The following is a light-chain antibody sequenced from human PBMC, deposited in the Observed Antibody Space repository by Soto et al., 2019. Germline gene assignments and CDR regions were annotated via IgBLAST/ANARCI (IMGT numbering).Light chain of an antibody. Sequence: DIQMTQSPSSLSASIGDRVTITCRPSQSISTFLNWYQQKPGKAPKLLIYSASTLHSGVPSRFSGSGSGTDFTLTISSLQPEDFATYYCQHSYSAPHTFGQGTELGI. CDR1: QSISTF. J-gene: IGKJ2*01. CDR2: SAS. V-gene: IGKV1-39*01. CDR3: QHSYSAPHT.